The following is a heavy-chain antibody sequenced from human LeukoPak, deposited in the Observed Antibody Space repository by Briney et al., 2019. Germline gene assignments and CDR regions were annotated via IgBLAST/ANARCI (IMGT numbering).Heavy chain of an antibody. CDR1: GGSISSDSFF. CDR3: ARQPVDYGDFPNWFDP. Sequence: SETLSLTCTISGGSISSDSFFWGWIRQPPGKGLEWIGNIYYSGGTYYNPSLKSRLTISVDTSKNQFSLKLSSVTAADTALYYCARQPVDYGDFPNWFDPWGQGILVTVSS. V-gene: IGHV4-39*01. CDR2: IYYSGGT. J-gene: IGHJ5*02. D-gene: IGHD4-17*01.